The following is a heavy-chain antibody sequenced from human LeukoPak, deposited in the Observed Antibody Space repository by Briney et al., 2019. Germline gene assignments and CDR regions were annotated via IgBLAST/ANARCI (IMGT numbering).Heavy chain of an antibody. CDR1: GFTFTSCW. J-gene: IGHJ4*02. CDR2: IKQDGSEK. CDR3: ASGYYYDNSGYYYNSY. Sequence: GGSLRLSCAGSGFTFTSCWMNWVRQAPRKGLEWVGNIKQDGSEKYYVDSVKGRFTISRDNAKNSLYLQMNCLRAEDTAVYYCASGYYYDNSGYYYNSYWGQGTLVTVSS. V-gene: IGHV3-7*01. D-gene: IGHD3-22*01.